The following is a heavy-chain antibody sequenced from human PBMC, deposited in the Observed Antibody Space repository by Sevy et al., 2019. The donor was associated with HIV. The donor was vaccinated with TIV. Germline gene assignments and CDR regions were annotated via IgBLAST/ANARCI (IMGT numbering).Heavy chain of an antibody. V-gene: IGHV3-21*01. Sequence: GGSLRLSCAASGFTFSSYSMNWVRQAPGKGLEWVSSISSSSSYIYYADSVKGRFTISRANAKNSLYLQMNSLRAEDTAVYYCARSPDMVTSDAFDIWGQGTMVTVSS. J-gene: IGHJ3*02. D-gene: IGHD5-18*01. CDR2: ISSSSSYI. CDR3: ARSPDMVTSDAFDI. CDR1: GFTFSSYS.